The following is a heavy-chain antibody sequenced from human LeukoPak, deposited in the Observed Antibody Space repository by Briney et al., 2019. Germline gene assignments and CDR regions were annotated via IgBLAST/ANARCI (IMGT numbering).Heavy chain of an antibody. V-gene: IGHV3-66*01. CDR1: GFIVSGNY. Sequence: PGGSLRLSCAASGFIVSGNYMTWVRQAPGKGLEWVSVIYSGGSTYYADSVKGRFTISRDNSKNTLYLQMNSLRAEDTAVYYCARLSFYYDSSGYFPDYWGQGTLVTVSS. CDR2: IYSGGST. CDR3: ARLSFYYDSSGYFPDY. J-gene: IGHJ4*02. D-gene: IGHD3-22*01.